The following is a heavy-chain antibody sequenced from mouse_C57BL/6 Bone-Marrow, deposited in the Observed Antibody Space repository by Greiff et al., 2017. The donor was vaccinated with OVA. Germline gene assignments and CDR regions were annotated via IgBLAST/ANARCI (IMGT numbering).Heavy chain of an antibody. V-gene: IGHV14-2*01. D-gene: IGHD1-1*01. Sequence: VQLKQSGAELVKPGASVKLSCTASGFNIKDYYMHWVKQRTEQGLEWIGRTDPADGETQYAPKFQGKATITADTSSNTAYLQLSSLTSEDTAVYYRASSSYWYFDVWGTGTTVTVSA. J-gene: IGHJ1*03. CDR1: GFNIKDYY. CDR2: TDPADGET. CDR3: ASSSYWYFDV.